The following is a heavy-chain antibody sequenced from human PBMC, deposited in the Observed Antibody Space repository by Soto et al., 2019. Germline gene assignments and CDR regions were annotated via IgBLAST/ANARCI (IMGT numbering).Heavy chain of an antibody. V-gene: IGHV3-48*01. CDR2: ISSSSSTI. J-gene: IGHJ6*03. Sequence: VQLVESGGGVVQPGRSLRLSCAASGFTFSSYSMNWVRQAPGKGLEWVSYISSSSSTIYYADSVKGRFTISRDNAKNSLYLQMNSLRAEDTAVYYCASQLRDTATYYMDVWGKGTTVTVSS. CDR3: ASQLRDTATYYMDV. CDR1: GFTFSSYS. D-gene: IGHD5-18*01.